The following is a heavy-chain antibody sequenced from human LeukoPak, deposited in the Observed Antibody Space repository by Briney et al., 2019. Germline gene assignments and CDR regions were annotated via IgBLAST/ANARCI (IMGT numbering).Heavy chain of an antibody. CDR1: GDSVSSNSAT. CDR3: ARGSSSNSWYFDY. D-gene: IGHD6-13*01. CDR2: TYYRSKWYN. Sequence: SQTLSLTCAISGDSVSSNSATWTWIRQSPSRGLEWLGRTYYRSKWYNDYAVSVKSRITINPDTSKDQFSLQLNSVTPEDTAVYYCARGSSSNSWYFDYWGQGTLVTVSS. V-gene: IGHV6-1*01. J-gene: IGHJ4*02.